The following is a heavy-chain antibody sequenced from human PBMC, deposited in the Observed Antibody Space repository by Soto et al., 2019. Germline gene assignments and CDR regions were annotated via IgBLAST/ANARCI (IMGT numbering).Heavy chain of an antibody. CDR2: IYTSGST. CDR1: GGSISSYY. J-gene: IGHJ4*02. V-gene: IGHV4-4*07. D-gene: IGHD1-26*01. Sequence: PSETLSLTCTVSGGSISSYYWSWIRQPAGKGLEWIGRIYTSGSTNYNPSLKSRVTMSVDTSKNQFSLKLSSVTAADTAVYYCARDNGWGSYSIYFDYWGQGTLVTVSS. CDR3: ARDNGWGSYSIYFDY.